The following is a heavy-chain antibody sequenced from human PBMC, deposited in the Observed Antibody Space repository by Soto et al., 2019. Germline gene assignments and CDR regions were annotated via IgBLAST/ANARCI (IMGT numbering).Heavy chain of an antibody. V-gene: IGHV5-51*01. CDR2: IYPGDSDA. Sequence: VESLKISCKGSGYNFTNYWIGWVRQMPGKGLEWMGIIYPGDSDARYSPSFQGQVTISVDESISTASLQWSSLRASDTAMYYCARSLEWRPLDYWGQGTLVTVSS. CDR1: GYNFTNYW. J-gene: IGHJ4*02. D-gene: IGHD3-16*02. CDR3: ARSLEWRPLDY.